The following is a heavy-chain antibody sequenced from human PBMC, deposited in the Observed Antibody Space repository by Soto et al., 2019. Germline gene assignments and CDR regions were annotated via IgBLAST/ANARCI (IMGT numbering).Heavy chain of an antibody. CDR1: GYTFTSYA. CDR2: INAGNGNT. V-gene: IGHV1-3*01. D-gene: IGHD6-13*01. CDR3: AGVAAAGLGTWASTPHFQH. Sequence: ASVKVSCKASGYTFTSYAMQWVRQAPGQRLEWMGWINAGNGNTKYSQKFQGRVTITRDTSASTAYMELSSLRSEDTAVYYCAGVAAAGLGTWASTPHFQHWGQGTLVTVS. J-gene: IGHJ1*01.